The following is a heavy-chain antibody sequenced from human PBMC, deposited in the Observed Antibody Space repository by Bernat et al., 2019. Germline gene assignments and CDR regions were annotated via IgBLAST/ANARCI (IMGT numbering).Heavy chain of an antibody. Sequence: EVQLVETGGGLIQPGGSLRLSCAASGFTVSSNYMSWVRQAPGKGLEWVSVIYSGGNTYYADSVKGRFTISRDNSKNTLYLQMNSLRAEDTAVYYCARGDCSGGSCYSLYYWGQRTLVTVSS. CDR1: GFTVSSNY. CDR2: IYSGGNT. V-gene: IGHV3-53*05. J-gene: IGHJ4*02. CDR3: ARGDCSGGSCYSLYY. D-gene: IGHD2-15*01.